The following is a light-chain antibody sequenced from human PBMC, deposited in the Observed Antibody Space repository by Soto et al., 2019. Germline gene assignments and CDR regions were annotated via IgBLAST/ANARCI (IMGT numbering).Light chain of an antibody. CDR3: QQFYSYPLT. J-gene: IGKJ4*01. CDR2: DAS. CDR1: QDIGSF. V-gene: IGKV1-8*01. Sequence: AIRMTQSPSSLSASTGDRVAITCRASQDIGSFLAWYQQKPGKAPKLLIYDASTLQSGVPSRFGGSGSGTDFTLTISSLQSEDFATYYCQQFYSYPLTFGGGTKVDTK.